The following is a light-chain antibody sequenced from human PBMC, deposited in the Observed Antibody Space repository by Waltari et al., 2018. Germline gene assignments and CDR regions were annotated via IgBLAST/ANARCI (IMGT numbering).Light chain of an antibody. CDR3: QQYSTSPPT. Sequence: DIVMTQSPDSLAVSLGKRATINCKSSQTVFYGPNNKNHLAWYQQKPGQPPKLLLYWASTRESGVPDRFSGSGSGSDFTLIINSLQAEDVAVYFCQQYSTSPPTFGPGTRVDL. CDR1: QTVFYGPNNKNH. V-gene: IGKV4-1*01. J-gene: IGKJ3*01. CDR2: WAS.